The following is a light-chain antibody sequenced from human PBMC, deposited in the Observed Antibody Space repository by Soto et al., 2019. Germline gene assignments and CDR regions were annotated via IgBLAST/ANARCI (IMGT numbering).Light chain of an antibody. CDR2: EVR. CDR1: SSDVGGADY. CDR3: SSYTTSLYD. J-gene: IGLJ1*01. V-gene: IGLV2-14*01. Sequence: QSALTQPASVSGSPGQSVTISCTRSSSDVGGADYVSWYQQHPGKAPKLIIFEVRHRPSGISSRFSGSKSGSTASLTISGLQAEDEAEYYCSSYTTSLYDFGTGTKLTVL.